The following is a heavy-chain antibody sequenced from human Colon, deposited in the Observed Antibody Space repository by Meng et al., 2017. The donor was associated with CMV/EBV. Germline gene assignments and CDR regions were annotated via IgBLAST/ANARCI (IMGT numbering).Heavy chain of an antibody. D-gene: IGHD6-19*01. V-gene: IGHV6-1*01. J-gene: IGHJ4*02. CDR3: ARRHTSGWYYFDY. CDR2: TYYRSRWLD. Sequence: DSVSTTTAGWNWIRQSPSRGLEWLGRTYYRSRWLDDYAPSVRGRIRIDADTSNNRFSLRLTSVTPEDTAVYYCARRHTSGWYYFDYWGQGTLVTVSS. CDR1: DSVSTTTAG.